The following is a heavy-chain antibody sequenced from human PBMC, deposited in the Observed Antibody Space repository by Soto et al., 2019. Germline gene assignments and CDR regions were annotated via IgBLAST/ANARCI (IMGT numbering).Heavy chain of an antibody. V-gene: IGHV3-11*01. J-gene: IGHJ6*03. CDR1: GFTFSDYY. D-gene: IGHD2-2*01. CDR2: ISSSGSTI. CDR3: AREGGCSSTSCPSGQYYMDV. Sequence: GGSLRLSCAASGFTFSDYYMSWIRQAPGKGLEWVSYISSSGSTIYYAVSVKGRFTISRDNAKNSLYVQMNSLRAEDTAVYYCAREGGCSSTSCPSGQYYMDVWGKGTTVTVSS.